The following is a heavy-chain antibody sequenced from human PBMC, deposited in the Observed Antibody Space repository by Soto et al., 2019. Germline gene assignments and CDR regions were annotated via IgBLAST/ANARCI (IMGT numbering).Heavy chain of an antibody. D-gene: IGHD3-22*01. V-gene: IGHV4-59*01. Sequence: ASETLSLTCTVSGGSISSYYWSWIRQPPGKGLEWIGYIYYSGSTNYNPSLKSRVTISVDTSKNQFSLKLSSVTAADTAVYYCARVWYYENNWVDPWGQGTLVTVS. CDR1: GGSISSYY. J-gene: IGHJ5*02. CDR3: ARVWYYENNWVDP. CDR2: IYYSGST.